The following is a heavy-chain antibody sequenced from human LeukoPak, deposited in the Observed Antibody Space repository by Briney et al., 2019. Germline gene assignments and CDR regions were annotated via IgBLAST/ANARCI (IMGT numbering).Heavy chain of an antibody. D-gene: IGHD6-19*01. J-gene: IGHJ4*02. V-gene: IGHV3-48*04. CDR3: ARELSSGWPGPIDY. CDR1: GFTFSSYS. CDR2: ISSSSSTI. Sequence: GGSLRLSCAASGFTFSSYSMNWVRQAPGKGLEWVSYISSSSSTIYYADSVKSRFTISRDNAKNSLYLQMNSLRAEDTAVYYCARELSSGWPGPIDYWGQGTLVTVSS.